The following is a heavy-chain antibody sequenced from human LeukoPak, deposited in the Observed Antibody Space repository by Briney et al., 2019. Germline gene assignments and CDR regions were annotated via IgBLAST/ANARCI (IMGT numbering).Heavy chain of an antibody. CDR2: LYSGSDT. J-gene: IGHJ2*01. D-gene: IGHD3-10*01. CDR1: GFTVSTNY. V-gene: IGHV3-53*01. Sequence: GGSLRLSCAASGFTVSTNYMNWVRQAPGKGLEWVSILYSGSDTYYADSVKGRFTISRDSSKNILSLQMNNLRAEDTAVYYCARVGDHFHWYLDLWGRGTLVTVTS. CDR3: ARVGDHFHWYLDL.